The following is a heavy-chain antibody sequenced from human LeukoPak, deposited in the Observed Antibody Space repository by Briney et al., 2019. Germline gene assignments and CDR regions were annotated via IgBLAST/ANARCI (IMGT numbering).Heavy chain of an antibody. CDR2: IRYDGSYK. CDR1: GITFSSYG. J-gene: IGHJ4*02. V-gene: IGHV3-30*02. D-gene: IGHD3-9*01. Sequence: GGSLRLSCTASGITFSSYGMHWVRHAPGKGLELVAFIRYDGSYKYYADSVKGRFTISRDNSKNTLYLQMNSLRADDAAVYYCAKDSPVNYDILTGYIDYWGQGTLVTVSS. CDR3: AKDSPVNYDILTGYIDY.